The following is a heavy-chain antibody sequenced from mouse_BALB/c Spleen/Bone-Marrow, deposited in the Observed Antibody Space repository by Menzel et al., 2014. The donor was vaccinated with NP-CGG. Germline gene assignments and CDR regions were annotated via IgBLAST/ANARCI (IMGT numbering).Heavy chain of an antibody. D-gene: IGHD3-1*01. CDR2: ISNGGGST. CDR1: GFTFSSYT. Sequence: EVQRVESGGGLVQPGGSLKLSCAASGFTFSSYTVSWVRPTPEKRLEWVAYISNGGGSTYYPDTVKGRFTISRDNAKNTLYLQMSSLKSEDTAMYYCARQLGLRWAMDYWGQGTSVTVSS. J-gene: IGHJ4*01. CDR3: ARQLGLRWAMDY. V-gene: IGHV5-12-2*01.